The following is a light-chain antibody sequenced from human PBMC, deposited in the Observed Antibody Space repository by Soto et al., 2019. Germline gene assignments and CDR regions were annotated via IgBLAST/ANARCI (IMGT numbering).Light chain of an antibody. Sequence: QSVLTQPPSASGSPGQSVTISCTGTSSDVGAYDYVSWYQQHPGKAPKLMIYEINKRPSGVPDRFSGSKSGNTASLTVSGLQAEDEADYYCSSFAGSNNFRYVFGTGTKVTVL. CDR3: SSFAGSNNFRYV. CDR2: EIN. J-gene: IGLJ1*01. CDR1: SSDVGAYDY. V-gene: IGLV2-8*01.